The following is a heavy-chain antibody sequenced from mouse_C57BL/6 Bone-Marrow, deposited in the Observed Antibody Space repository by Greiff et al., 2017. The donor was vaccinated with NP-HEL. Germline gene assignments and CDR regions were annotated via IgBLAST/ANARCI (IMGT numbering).Heavy chain of an antibody. CDR2: ISNGGGST. J-gene: IGHJ1*03. CDR1: GFTFSDYY. Sequence: EVQLQESGGGLVQPGGSLKLSCAASGFTFSDYYMYWVRQTPEKRLEWVAYISNGGGSTYYPDTVKGRFTISRDNAKNTLYLQMSRLKSEDTAMYYCARHDGSNWYFDVWGTGTTVTVSS. V-gene: IGHV5-12*01. D-gene: IGHD2-3*01. CDR3: ARHDGSNWYFDV.